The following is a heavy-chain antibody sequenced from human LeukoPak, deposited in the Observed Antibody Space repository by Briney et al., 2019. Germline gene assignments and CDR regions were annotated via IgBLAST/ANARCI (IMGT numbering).Heavy chain of an antibody. D-gene: IGHD4-17*01. CDR2: THNSGTT. Sequence: SEPLSLTCTVSDGSISSFFWSWIRQPPGKGLEWIGFTHNSGTTNYNPSLKSRVTMSLDTSKNQFSLQLSSVTAADTAFYFCARSRGGFGDYGSWFDPWGQGTLVTVSS. CDR3: ARSRGGFGDYGSWFDP. J-gene: IGHJ5*02. V-gene: IGHV4-59*01. CDR1: DGSISSFF.